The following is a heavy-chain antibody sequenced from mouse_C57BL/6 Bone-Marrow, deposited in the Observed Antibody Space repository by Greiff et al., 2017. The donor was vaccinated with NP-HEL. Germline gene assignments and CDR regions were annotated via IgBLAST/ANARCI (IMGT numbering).Heavy chain of an antibody. V-gene: IGHV1-82*01. CDR3: ARHHYGSSYWYFDV. Sequence: QVQLQQPGPELVKPGASVKISCKASGYAFSSSWMNWVKQRPGKGLEWIGRIYPGDGDTNYNGKFKGKATLTADKSSSTAYMQLSSLTSEDSAVYFCARHHYGSSYWYFDVWGTGTTVTVSS. CDR2: IYPGDGDT. J-gene: IGHJ1*03. D-gene: IGHD1-1*01. CDR1: GYAFSSSW.